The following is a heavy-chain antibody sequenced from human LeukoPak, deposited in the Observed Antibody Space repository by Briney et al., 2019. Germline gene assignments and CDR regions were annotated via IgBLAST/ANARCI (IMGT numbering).Heavy chain of an antibody. J-gene: IGHJ4*02. D-gene: IGHD1-1*01. V-gene: IGHV1-3*01. CDR3: ATTGTISDFDY. CDR1: GYTFTSYA. CDR2: INAGNGNT. Sequence: ASVKVSCKPSGYTFTSYAIHWVRQAPGQRLEWMGWINAGNGNTKYSQKFQGRVTITRDTSANTDSMELSSLRSEDTAVYYCATTGTISDFDYWGQGTLVTVSS.